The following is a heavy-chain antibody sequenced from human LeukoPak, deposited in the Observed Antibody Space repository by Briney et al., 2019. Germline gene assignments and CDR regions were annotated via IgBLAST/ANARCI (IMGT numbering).Heavy chain of an antibody. D-gene: IGHD3-9*01. CDR1: GGSISNYY. J-gene: IGHJ4*02. CDR2: IYYSGST. CDR3: ARVYFDWLSIDY. V-gene: IGHV4-59*01. Sequence: SETLSLTCTVSGGSISNYYWSRIRKPPGKGLAWIGYIYYSGSTNYNPSLKSRVTISVDSSKNQFSLKLSSVTAADTAVYYCARVYFDWLSIDYWGQGTLVTVSS.